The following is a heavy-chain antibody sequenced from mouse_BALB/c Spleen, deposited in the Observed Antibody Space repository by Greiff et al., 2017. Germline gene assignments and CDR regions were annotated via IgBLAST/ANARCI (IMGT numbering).Heavy chain of an antibody. CDR1: GYSITSDYA. D-gene: IGHD2-1*01. J-gene: IGHJ3*01. CDR3: ARSFGNYWFAY. V-gene: IGHV3-2*02. Sequence: EVQLVESGPGLVKPSQSLSLTCTVTGYSITSDYAWNWIRQFPGNKLEWMGYISYSGSTSYNPSLKSRISITRDTSKNQFFLQLNSVTTEDTATYYCARSFGNYWFAYWGQGTLVTVSA. CDR2: ISYSGST.